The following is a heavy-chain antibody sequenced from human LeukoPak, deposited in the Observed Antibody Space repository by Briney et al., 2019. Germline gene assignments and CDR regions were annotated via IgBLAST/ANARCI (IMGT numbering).Heavy chain of an antibody. Sequence: ASVKVSRKASGYTFTSYGINWVRQAPGQGLEWMGWISAYNGNTKYAQKVQGRVTMTTDTSTNTAYMELRSLRSDDTAVYYCARDLSSYSSGWYVSLVWGQGTLVTVSS. J-gene: IGHJ4*02. V-gene: IGHV1-18*01. D-gene: IGHD6-19*01. CDR1: GYTFTSYG. CDR3: ARDLSSYSSGWYVSLV. CDR2: ISAYNGNT.